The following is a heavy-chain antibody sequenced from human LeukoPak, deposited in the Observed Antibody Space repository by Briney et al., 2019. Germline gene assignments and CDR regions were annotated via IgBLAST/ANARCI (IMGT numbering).Heavy chain of an antibody. Sequence: ASVKVSCKASGYTFTSYYMHWVRQAPGQGLEWMGIINPSGGSTSYAQKFQGRVTMTRDTSTSTVYMELSSLRFDDTAVYYCARVDAASLAVHYWGQGTLVTVSS. CDR3: ARVDAASLAVHY. CDR1: GYTFTSYY. CDR2: INPSGGST. V-gene: IGHV1-46*01. D-gene: IGHD6-13*01. J-gene: IGHJ4*02.